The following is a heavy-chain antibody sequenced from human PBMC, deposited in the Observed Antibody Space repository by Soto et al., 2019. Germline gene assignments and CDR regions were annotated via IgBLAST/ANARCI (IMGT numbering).Heavy chain of an antibody. CDR2: AKRKAAGGAI. J-gene: IGHJ1*01. V-gene: IGHV3-15*01. Sequence: EVQLVESGGGLVKPGESLTLSCAASGITLDSAWVNWVRQAPGKGLEWVAQAKRKAAGGAIDYAAPVKGRFIISRDDSKNMAYLQMNSLKIEDTALYYCTTGYGSDWYGWGQGTLVTVYS. CDR1: GITLDSAW. D-gene: IGHD6-19*01. CDR3: TTGYGSDWYG.